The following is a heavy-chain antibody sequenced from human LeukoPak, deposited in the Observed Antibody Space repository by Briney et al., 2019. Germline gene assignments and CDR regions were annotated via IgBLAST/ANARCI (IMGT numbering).Heavy chain of an antibody. D-gene: IGHD2-15*01. CDR2: IYYSGST. V-gene: IGHV4-59*12. Sequence: SETLSLTCTVSGGSISSYYWSWIRQPPGKGLEWIGYIYYSGSTNYNPSLKSRVTISVDTSKNQFSLKLNSVTAADTAVYYCARAPPVDKDYYYYSYMDVWGKGTTVTVSS. CDR1: GGSISSYY. CDR3: ARAPPVDKDYYYYSYMDV. J-gene: IGHJ6*03.